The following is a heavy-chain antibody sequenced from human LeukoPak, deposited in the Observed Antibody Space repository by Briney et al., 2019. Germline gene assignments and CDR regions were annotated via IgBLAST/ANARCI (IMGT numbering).Heavy chain of an antibody. CDR3: TRWNGGDWYFDL. D-gene: IGHD1-1*01. V-gene: IGHV3-53*01. J-gene: IGHJ2*01. CDR1: GVTVSSSY. Sequence: GGSLRLSCAASGVTVSSSYMSWVRQAPGKGLEWVSVLYSGGNTYYADSVKGRFTISRDNSRNTLFLHMNTLRVEDTAVYYCTRWNGGDWYFDLWGRGTLVTVSS. CDR2: LYSGGNT.